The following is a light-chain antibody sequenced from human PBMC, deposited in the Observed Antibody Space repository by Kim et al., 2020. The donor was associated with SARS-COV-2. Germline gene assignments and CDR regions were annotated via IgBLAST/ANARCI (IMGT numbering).Light chain of an antibody. Sequence: SYELTQPPSVSVSPGQTASITCFGDKLDDKYVAWYQQKPGQSPVLIIYQDAKRPSGIPERFSGSNSGSTATLTISGTQALDEADYYCQAWDSGTAGVFGGGTQLTVL. J-gene: IGLJ3*02. CDR1: KLDDKY. CDR2: QDA. CDR3: QAWDSGTAGV. V-gene: IGLV3-1*01.